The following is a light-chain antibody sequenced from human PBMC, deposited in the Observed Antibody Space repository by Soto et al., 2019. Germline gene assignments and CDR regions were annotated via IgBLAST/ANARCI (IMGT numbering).Light chain of an antibody. J-gene: IGLJ1*01. Sequence: QSALTQPRSVSGSPGQSVTIYCTGTSSDVGGYNYVSWYQQHPGKAPKLMIYDVSKRPSGVPDRFSGSKSGNTASLTISGLQAEDEADYYCCSYAGIYTWVFGTGTKLTVL. CDR1: SSDVGGYNY. V-gene: IGLV2-11*01. CDR2: DVS. CDR3: CSYAGIYTWV.